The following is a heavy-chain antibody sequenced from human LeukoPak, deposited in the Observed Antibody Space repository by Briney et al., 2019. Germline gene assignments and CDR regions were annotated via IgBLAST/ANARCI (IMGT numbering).Heavy chain of an antibody. CDR3: VKAFSPEYSSGWWSYFDY. CDR2: MSWNGGSI. V-gene: IGHV3-9*03. Sequence: GGSLRLSCAASGFTFNDYAMHWVRQAPGKGLEWASGMSWNGGSIGYADSVKGRFTISRDNAKNSLYLQMNSLRAEDMALYYCVKAFSPEYSSGWWSYFDYWGQGTLVAVSS. CDR1: GFTFNDYA. J-gene: IGHJ4*02. D-gene: IGHD6-19*01.